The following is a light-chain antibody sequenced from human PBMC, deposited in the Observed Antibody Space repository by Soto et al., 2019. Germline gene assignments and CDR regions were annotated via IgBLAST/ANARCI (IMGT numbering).Light chain of an antibody. CDR1: HSVGSN. J-gene: IGKJ3*01. CDR3: QQYGTSPFT. Sequence: ETVLTQSPGTLSLSPGERATLSCRASHSVGSNLAWYQQKPGQAPRLLIYGASNTATGIPARFSGSGFGAGFTLTISRLEPEDFADYYCQQYGTSPFTFGPGTKVDIK. CDR2: GAS. V-gene: IGKV3-20*01.